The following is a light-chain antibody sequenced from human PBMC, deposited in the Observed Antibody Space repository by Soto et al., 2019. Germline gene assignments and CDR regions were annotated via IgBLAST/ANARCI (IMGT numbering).Light chain of an antibody. V-gene: IGKV3-15*01. CDR2: GAS. CDR1: QSISGN. CDR3: QQYGSSGT. Sequence: EIVMTQSPGTLSVSPGERATLACRASQSISGNLVWYQQKPGQAPRLLIYGASTRATGIPARLSGSGSGTEFTLTISSLKSEDFAVYYCQQYGSSGTFGHGTKVDIK. J-gene: IGKJ1*01.